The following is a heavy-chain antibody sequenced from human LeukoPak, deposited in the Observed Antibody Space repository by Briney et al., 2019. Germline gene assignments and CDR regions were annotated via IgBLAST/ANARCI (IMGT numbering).Heavy chain of an antibody. V-gene: IGHV1-46*01. CDR3: ARDPSNTSGWYIYFDY. CDR2: INPNGGST. Sequence: ASVKVSCKASGYTFTSYYMHWVRQAPGQGLEWMAMINPNGGSTSYAQKFQGRVTMTRDTSTSTAYMELRSLRSDDTAVYYCARDPSNTSGWYIYFDYWGQGALVTVSS. D-gene: IGHD6-19*01. J-gene: IGHJ4*02. CDR1: GYTFTSYY.